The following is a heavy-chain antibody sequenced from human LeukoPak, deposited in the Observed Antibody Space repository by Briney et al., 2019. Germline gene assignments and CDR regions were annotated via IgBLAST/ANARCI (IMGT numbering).Heavy chain of an antibody. CDR2: IYYSGST. V-gene: IGHV4-59*01. CDR3: ARVVVPQYYYYGMDV. J-gene: IGHJ6*02. CDR1: GGSISSYY. D-gene: IGHD2-21*01. Sequence: SETLSLICTVSGGSISSYYWSWIRQPPGKGLEWIGYIYYSGSTNYNPSLKSRGTISVDTSKNQFSLKLSSVTAADTAVYYCARVVVPQYYYYGMDVWGQGTTVTVSS.